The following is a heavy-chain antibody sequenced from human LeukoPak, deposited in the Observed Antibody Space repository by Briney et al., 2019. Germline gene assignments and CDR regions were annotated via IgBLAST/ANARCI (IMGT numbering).Heavy chain of an antibody. CDR1: GSTFLGYY. J-gene: IGHJ5*02. V-gene: IGHV1-2*02. CDR2: INPNSGDT. Sequence: PGASVKVSCKASGSTFLGYYIHWVRQAPGQGLEWMGWINPNSGDTNYIQRYQGRVTMTRDTSISTAYMELSRLRSDDTAVYYCARAEYSGYGRRIWFDPWGQGTRVTVSS. CDR3: ARAEYSGYGRRIWFDP. D-gene: IGHD5-12*01.